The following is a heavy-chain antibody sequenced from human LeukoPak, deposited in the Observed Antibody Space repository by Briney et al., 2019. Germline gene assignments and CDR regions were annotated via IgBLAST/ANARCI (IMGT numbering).Heavy chain of an antibody. J-gene: IGHJ4*02. D-gene: IGHD2-2*01. CDR1: GFTFDDYA. Sequence: GGSLRLSCAASGFTFDDYAMHWVRQAPGKGLEWVSGISWNSGSIGYADSVKGRFTISRDNAKNSLYLQMNSLRAEDMALYYCAKDMGGCSSTSCYGEAFDYWGQGTLVTVSS. CDR2: ISWNSGSI. V-gene: IGHV3-9*03. CDR3: AKDMGGCSSTSCYGEAFDY.